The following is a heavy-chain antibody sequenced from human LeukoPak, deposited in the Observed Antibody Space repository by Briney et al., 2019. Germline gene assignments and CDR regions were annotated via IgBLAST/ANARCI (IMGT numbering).Heavy chain of an antibody. CDR1: GFTFSSYS. CDR3: ARAPWSAYNSPHDY. Sequence: TGGSLRLSCAASGFTFSSYSMNWVRQAPGKGLEWVSYISSSSSTLYYADSVKGRFTISRDNAKNSLYLQMNSLRAEDTAVYYCARAPWSAYNSPHDYWGQGTLVTASS. J-gene: IGHJ4*02. CDR2: ISSSSSTL. V-gene: IGHV3-48*01. D-gene: IGHD3-3*01.